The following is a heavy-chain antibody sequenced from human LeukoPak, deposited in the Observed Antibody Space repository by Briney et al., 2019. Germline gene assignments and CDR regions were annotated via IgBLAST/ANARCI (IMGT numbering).Heavy chain of an antibody. J-gene: IGHJ4*02. CDR1: GFTFSSYS. V-gene: IGHV3-48*01. CDR3: ARDWGSTVTTHFDY. Sequence: GGSLRLSCEASGFTFSSYSMTWVRQAPGKGLERISYISSTSSMRYYADSVKGRFTISRDNAKNSLYLQMNSLRAEDTAVYYCARDWGSTVTTHFDYWGQGTLVTVSS. D-gene: IGHD4-11*01. CDR2: ISSTSSMR.